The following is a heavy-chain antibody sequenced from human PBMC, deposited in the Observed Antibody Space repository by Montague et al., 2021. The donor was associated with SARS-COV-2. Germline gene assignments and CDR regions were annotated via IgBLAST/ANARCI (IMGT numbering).Heavy chain of an antibody. CDR3: AHKISGWPIEFAX. Sequence: PALVKPTQTLTLTCTFSGFSLDSRGVGVGWIRQPPGKALECLALIYWNDDKRYSPSLKTRLTVTKDTSKNQVVLTMTDMDPVDTATCFCAHKISGWPIEFAXWGQGVLVTVSS. J-gene: IGHJ4*02. V-gene: IGHV2-5*01. CDR2: IYWNDDK. CDR1: GFSLDSRGVG. D-gene: IGHD6-19*01.